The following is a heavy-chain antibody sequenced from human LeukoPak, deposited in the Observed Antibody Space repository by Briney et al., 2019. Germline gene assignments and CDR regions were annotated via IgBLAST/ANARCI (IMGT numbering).Heavy chain of an antibody. CDR3: ARTVAGDY. CDR2: IGGDGEKT. CDR1: GFTFSSYA. D-gene: IGHD6-19*01. J-gene: IGHJ4*02. V-gene: IGHV3-23*01. Sequence: GGSLRLSCAASGFTFSSYAMSWVRQGPGKGLEWVSTIGGDGEKTYYADSVKGRFTVSRDNSKNTLHLQMNSLRVEDTAVYSCARTVAGDYWGQGTLVTVSS.